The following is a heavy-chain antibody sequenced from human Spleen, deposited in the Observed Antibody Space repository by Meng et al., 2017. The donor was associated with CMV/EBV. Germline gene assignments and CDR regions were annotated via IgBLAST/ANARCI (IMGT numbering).Heavy chain of an antibody. CDR3: AKDIDPLFVVVISCAFDI. D-gene: IGHD2-21*01. V-gene: IGHV3-9*01. Sequence: SLKISCAASGFTFDYYTMHWVRQAPGKGLEWVSGISWNSGSIGYADSVKGRFTISRDNAKKSLYLQMNSLRAEDTALYYCAKDIDPLFVVVISCAFDIWGQGTMVTVSS. CDR1: GFTFDYYT. CDR2: ISWNSGSI. J-gene: IGHJ3*02.